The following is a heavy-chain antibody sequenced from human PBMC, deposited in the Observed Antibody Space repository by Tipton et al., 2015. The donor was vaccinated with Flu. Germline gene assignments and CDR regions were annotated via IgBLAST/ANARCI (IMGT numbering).Heavy chain of an antibody. CDR3: ATGGSDY. V-gene: IGHV1-46*01. J-gene: IGHJ4*02. Sequence: QSGPEVKKLGASVKVSCKASGYTFTSYNIHWVRQAPGQGLEWMGMIIPSDGTTRYAQKFQGRVTMTRVTSANTVYMEISSLRSDDTAVYFCATGGSDYWGQGTLVTVSS. CDR1: GYTFTSYN. CDR2: IIPSDGTT. D-gene: IGHD3-10*01.